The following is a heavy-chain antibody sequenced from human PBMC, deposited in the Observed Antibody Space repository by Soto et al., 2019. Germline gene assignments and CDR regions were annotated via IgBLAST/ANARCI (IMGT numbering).Heavy chain of an antibody. CDR2: ISANSGDT. D-gene: IGHD6-19*01. CDR3: TRVARSPCSEKGPFDY. CDR1: GYTFTNNG. Sequence: QVQLVQSGPEVKKPGASVKVSCTASGYTFTNNGITWVRQAPGQGLEWMGWISANSGDTSYSQKFQGRVTMTTDSSTSTAYMELRSLRSDDTALYYCTRVARSPCSEKGPFDYWGQGTLVTVSS. V-gene: IGHV1-18*01. J-gene: IGHJ4*02.